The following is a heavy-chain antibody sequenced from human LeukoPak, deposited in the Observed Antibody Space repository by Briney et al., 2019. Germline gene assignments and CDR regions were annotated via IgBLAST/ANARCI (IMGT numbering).Heavy chain of an antibody. CDR2: ISNSGSTI. Sequence: GGSLRLSCAASGFTFSDLYMTWIRQAPGKGLEWVSYISNSGSTIYYADSVKGRFTISRDNAKNSLYLQMNSLRAEDTAVYYCARSADRSGYFREITLYYFDYWGQGALVTVSS. CDR3: ARSADRSGYFREITLYYFDY. J-gene: IGHJ4*02. V-gene: IGHV3-11*01. CDR1: GFTFSDLY. D-gene: IGHD3-22*01.